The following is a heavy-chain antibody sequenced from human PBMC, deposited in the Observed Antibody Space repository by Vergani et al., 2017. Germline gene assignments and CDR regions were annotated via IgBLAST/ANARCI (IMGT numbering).Heavy chain of an antibody. CDR2: IRSKAYGGTA. Sequence: EVQLVESGGGLVQPGRSLRLSCTASGFTFGDYAMSWVRQAPGKGLEWVGFIRSKAYGGTAEYAASVKGRFTISRDDSKNTLYLQMNSLRAEDTAVYYCAKTGPNGDSGAVTDAFDIWGQGTMVTVSS. CDR1: GFTFGDYA. J-gene: IGHJ3*02. D-gene: IGHD2-15*01. V-gene: IGHV3-49*04. CDR3: AKTGPNGDSGAVTDAFDI.